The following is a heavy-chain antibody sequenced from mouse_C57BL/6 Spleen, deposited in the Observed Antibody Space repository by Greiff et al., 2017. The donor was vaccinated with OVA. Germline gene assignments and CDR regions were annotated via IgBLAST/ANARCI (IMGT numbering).Heavy chain of an antibody. CDR2: IDPEDGDT. CDR3: TTPDKFITAVVATDAMDY. V-gene: IGHV14-1*01. J-gene: IGHJ4*01. Sequence: EVQLQQSGAELVRPGASVKLSCTASGFNIKDYYMHWVKQRPEQGLEWIGRIDPEDGDTEYAPKFQGKATMTADTSSNTAYLQLSSLTSEDTAVYYCTTPDKFITAVVATDAMDYWGQGTSVTVSS. D-gene: IGHD1-1*01. CDR1: GFNIKDYY.